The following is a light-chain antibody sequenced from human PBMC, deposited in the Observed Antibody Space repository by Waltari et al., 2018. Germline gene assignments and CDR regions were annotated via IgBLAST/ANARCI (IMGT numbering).Light chain of an antibody. CDR1: SSDVGGYKD. Sequence: QSALTQPPSASGSPGQSVPISCTGTSSDVGGYKDVSWYQQHPGKAPKLIIYEVSKRPSGVPDRFSGSKSGNTASLTVSGLQAEDEADYYCNSYVGSTLFYVFGTGTKVTVV. J-gene: IGLJ1*01. CDR2: EVS. V-gene: IGLV2-8*01. CDR3: NSYVGSTLFYV.